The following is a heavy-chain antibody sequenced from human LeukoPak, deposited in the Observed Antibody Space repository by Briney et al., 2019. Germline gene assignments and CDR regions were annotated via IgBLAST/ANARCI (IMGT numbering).Heavy chain of an antibody. Sequence: PGRSLRLSCAASGFTFSSYAMHWVRQAPGKGLKWVSGISSGGSTYYADSVKGRFTISRDNSKNTLYLQMNSLRAEDTAVYYCAKDTYSTSPYYFDYWGQGTLVTVSS. J-gene: IGHJ4*02. D-gene: IGHD1-26*01. CDR2: ISSGGST. CDR3: AKDTYSTSPYYFDY. V-gene: IGHV3-23*01. CDR1: GFTFSSYA.